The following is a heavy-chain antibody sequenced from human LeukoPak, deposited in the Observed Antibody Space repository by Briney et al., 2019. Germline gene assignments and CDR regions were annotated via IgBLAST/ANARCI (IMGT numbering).Heavy chain of an antibody. D-gene: IGHD6-13*01. Sequence: GRSLRLSCAASGFISSSYGMHWVRHAPGKGLEWVAFIRYDGSNKYYADPVKGRFTISRDNCKNTLYLQMNSLRAEDTAVYYCAKAYYSSSWGGYYYYRDVWGKGTTVTVSS. V-gene: IGHV3-30*02. CDR2: IRYDGSNK. CDR3: AKAYYSSSWGGYYYYRDV. CDR1: GFISSSYG. J-gene: IGHJ6*03.